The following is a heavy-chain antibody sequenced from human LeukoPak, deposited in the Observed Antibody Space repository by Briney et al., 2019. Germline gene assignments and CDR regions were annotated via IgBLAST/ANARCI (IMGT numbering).Heavy chain of an antibody. D-gene: IGHD3-22*01. J-gene: IGHJ6*02. CDR2: IYYSGST. V-gene: IGHV4-59*01. Sequence: PSETLSLTCTVSGGSISSYYWSWIRQPPGKGLEWIGYIYYSGSTNYNPSLKSRVTISVDTSKNQFSLKLSSVTAADTAVYYCARDRSPEGYYDSSHWDYYHGMDVWGQGTTVTVSS. CDR1: GGSISSYY. CDR3: ARDRSPEGYYDSSHWDYYHGMDV.